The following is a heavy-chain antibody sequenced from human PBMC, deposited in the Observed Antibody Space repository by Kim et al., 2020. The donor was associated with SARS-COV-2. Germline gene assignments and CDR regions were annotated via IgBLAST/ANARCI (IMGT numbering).Heavy chain of an antibody. CDR3: ATLAGGGSSRYFNS. CDR2: IYSGSLT. CDR1: GFTVNNNY. Sequence: GGSLRLSCAASGFTVNNNYMSWVRQAAGKGLEWVSVIYSGSLTYYADSVKGRFTISRDNSKNTLYLLMNSLRADDTAMYYCATLAGGGSSRYFNSWGQGTLVTVSP. V-gene: IGHV3-53*01. J-gene: IGHJ4*02. D-gene: IGHD3-16*02.